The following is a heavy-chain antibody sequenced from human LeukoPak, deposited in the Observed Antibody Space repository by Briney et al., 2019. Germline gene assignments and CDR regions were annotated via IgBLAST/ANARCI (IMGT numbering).Heavy chain of an antibody. CDR2: INPNSGGT. CDR1: GYTFTDYY. J-gene: IGHJ4*02. CDR3: ARDNPGYSYGNFDY. D-gene: IGHD5-18*01. V-gene: IGHV1-2*02. Sequence: ASVKVSCKASGYTFTDYYMHWVRQAPGQGLEWMGWINPNSGGTNYAQKFQGRVTMTRDTSISTAYMELSRLRSDDTAVYYCARDNPGYSYGNFDYWGQGTLVTVSS.